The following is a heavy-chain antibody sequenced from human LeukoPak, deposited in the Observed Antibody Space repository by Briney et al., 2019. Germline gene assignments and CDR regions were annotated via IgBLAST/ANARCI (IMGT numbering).Heavy chain of an antibody. Sequence: PGGSLRLSCVASGFTFSSYGMHWVRQAPGKGLEWVAVISYDGSNKYYADSVKGRFTISRDNSKNTLYLQMNSLRAEDTAVYYCAKESGYYLDYFDYWGQGTLVTVSS. J-gene: IGHJ4*02. V-gene: IGHV3-30*18. CDR3: AKESGYYLDYFDY. CDR2: ISYDGSNK. D-gene: IGHD3-22*01. CDR1: GFTFSSYG.